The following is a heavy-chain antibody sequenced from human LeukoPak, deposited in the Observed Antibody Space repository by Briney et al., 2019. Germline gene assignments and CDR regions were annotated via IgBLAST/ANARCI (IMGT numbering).Heavy chain of an antibody. Sequence: PGGSLRLSCAASGFTLSSYAMSWVRQAPGKGLEWVSAISGSGGSTYYADSVKGRFTISRDNSKNTLYLQMNSRRAEDTAGYYCANRRDAFDIWGQGTMVTVSS. CDR1: GFTLSSYA. CDR3: ANRRDAFDI. D-gene: IGHD6-6*01. J-gene: IGHJ3*02. CDR2: ISGSGGST. V-gene: IGHV3-23*01.